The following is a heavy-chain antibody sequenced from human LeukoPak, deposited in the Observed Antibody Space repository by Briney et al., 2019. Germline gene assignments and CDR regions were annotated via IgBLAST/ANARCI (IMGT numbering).Heavy chain of an antibody. CDR2: ISYDGSNK. D-gene: IGHD3-16*01. CDR3: ARDEEMITTYYFDY. CDR1: GFTFSSYA. Sequence: GGSLRLSCAASGFTFSSYAMHWVRQAPGKGLKWVAVISYDGSNKYYADSVKGRFTISRDNSKNTLYLQMNSLRAEDTAVYYCARDEEMITTYYFDYWGQGTLVTVSS. V-gene: IGHV3-30-3*01. J-gene: IGHJ4*02.